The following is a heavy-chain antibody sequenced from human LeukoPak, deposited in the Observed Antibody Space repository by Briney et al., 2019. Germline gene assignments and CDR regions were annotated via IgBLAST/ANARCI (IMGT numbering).Heavy chain of an antibody. J-gene: IGHJ4*02. Sequence: SVKVSCKASGYTFTNYYIHWVRQAPGQGLEWMGGIIPILGTAENAQKFQGRVTITADESTGTAYMELNSLRSEDTAMYYCAKTRSPTRDEKDYWGQGTLVTVSS. CDR3: AKTRSPTRDEKDY. CDR1: GYTFTNYY. V-gene: IGHV1-69*13. CDR2: IIPILGTA. D-gene: IGHD5-24*01.